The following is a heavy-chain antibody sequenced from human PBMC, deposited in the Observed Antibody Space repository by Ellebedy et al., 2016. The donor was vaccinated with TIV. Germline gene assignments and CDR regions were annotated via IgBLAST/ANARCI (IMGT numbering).Heavy chain of an antibody. CDR1: GYTFTSYG. D-gene: IGHD3-10*01. CDR3: ARAPPGWFQNPYYFDY. V-gene: IGHV1-18*01. Sequence: ASVKVSCKASGYTFTSYGISWVRQAPGQGLEWMGWISAYNGNTNYAQKLQGRVTMTTDTSTSTAYMELRSLRSDDTAVYYCARAPPGWFQNPYYFDYWGQGTLVTVSS. J-gene: IGHJ4*02. CDR2: ISAYNGNT.